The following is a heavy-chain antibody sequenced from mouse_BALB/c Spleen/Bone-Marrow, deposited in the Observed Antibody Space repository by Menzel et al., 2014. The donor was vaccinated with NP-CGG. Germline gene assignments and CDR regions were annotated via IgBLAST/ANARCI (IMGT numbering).Heavy chain of an antibody. V-gene: IGHV2-5*01. Sequence: VQRVESGPGLVQPSQSLSITCTVSGFSLTSYGVHWVRQSPGKGLEWLGVIWRGGSTDYNAAFMSRLSITKDNSKSQVFFKMNSLQADVTAISYCAKNGELGYYFDYWGQGTTLTVSS. CDR1: GFSLTSYG. CDR2: IWRGGST. CDR3: AKNGELGYYFDY. J-gene: IGHJ2*01. D-gene: IGHD4-1*01.